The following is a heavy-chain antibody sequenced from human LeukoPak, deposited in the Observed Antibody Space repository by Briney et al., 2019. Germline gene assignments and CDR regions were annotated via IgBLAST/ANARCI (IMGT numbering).Heavy chain of an antibody. D-gene: IGHD5-18*01. V-gene: IGHV3-53*01. Sequence: PGGSLRLSCAASGFTVSSNYMSWVRQAPGKGLEWVSVIYSGGSTYYADPVKGRFTISRDNSKNTLYLQMNSLRAEDTAVYYCARDLGYSYGYGFDYWGQGTLVTVSS. CDR3: ARDLGYSYGYGFDY. CDR2: IYSGGST. J-gene: IGHJ4*02. CDR1: GFTVSSNY.